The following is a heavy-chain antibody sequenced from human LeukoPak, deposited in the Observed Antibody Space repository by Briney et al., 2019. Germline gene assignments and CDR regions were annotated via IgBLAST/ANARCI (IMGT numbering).Heavy chain of an antibody. CDR2: IRYDGSNK. D-gene: IGHD3-22*01. CDR1: GFTFSSYG. Sequence: PGGSLRLSCAASGFTFSSYGMHWVRQAPGKGLEWVAFIRYDGSNKYYADSVKGRFTISRDNAKKSLYLQMNSLRAEDTAVYYCARRFYDTSPRPFDIWGQGTMVTVSS. J-gene: IGHJ3*02. V-gene: IGHV3-30*02. CDR3: ARRFYDTSPRPFDI.